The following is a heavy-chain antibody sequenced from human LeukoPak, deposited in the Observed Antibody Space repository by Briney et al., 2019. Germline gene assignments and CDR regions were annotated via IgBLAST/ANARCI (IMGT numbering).Heavy chain of an antibody. CDR1: GGSISSSSYY. J-gene: IGHJ5*02. CDR3: ARVSGIAAAGHKPSFDP. V-gene: IGHV4-39*07. Sequence: PSETLSLTCTVSGGSISSSSYYWGWIRQPPGKGLEWIGSIYYSGSTYYNPSLKSRVTISVDTSKNQFSLKLSSVTAADTAVYYCARVSGIAAAGHKPSFDPWGQGTLVTVSS. D-gene: IGHD6-13*01. CDR2: IYYSGST.